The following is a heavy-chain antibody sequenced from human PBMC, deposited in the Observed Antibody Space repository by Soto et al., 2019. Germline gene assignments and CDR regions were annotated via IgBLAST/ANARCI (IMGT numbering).Heavy chain of an antibody. CDR1: GTSVRHFY. J-gene: IGHJ2*01. Sequence: SETLSLTCKVSGTSVRHFYWSWFRQSAGKGLEWIGRIYSTGTTNFNPSLKSRLTMSMDMSKNQVSLNLTSVTAADTAVYYCVRDRADFSSTYYHYFSVWGRGTLVTVSS. D-gene: IGHD6-13*01. CDR2: IYSTGTT. V-gene: IGHV4-4*07. CDR3: VRDRADFSSTYYHYFSV.